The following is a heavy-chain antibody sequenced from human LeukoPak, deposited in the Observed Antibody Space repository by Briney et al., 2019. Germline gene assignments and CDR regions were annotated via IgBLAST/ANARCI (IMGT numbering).Heavy chain of an antibody. V-gene: IGHV3-30*02. CDR3: AKDYEWPLDY. CDR2: IRRDGSDK. D-gene: IGHD3-16*01. CDR1: GFTFKTHG. J-gene: IGHJ4*02. Sequence: GGSLRLSCAASGFTFKTHGMHWVRQAPGEGLEWVAYIRRDGSDKYYADSVKGRFTVSRDNSKNTLYMEMNSLRATDTALYYCAKDYEWPLDYWGQGALVTVSS.